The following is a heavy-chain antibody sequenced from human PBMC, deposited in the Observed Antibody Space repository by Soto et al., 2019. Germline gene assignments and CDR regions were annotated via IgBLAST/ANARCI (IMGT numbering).Heavy chain of an antibody. D-gene: IGHD3-22*01. Sequence: GGSLRLSCAASGFTFSSYSMNWVRQAPGKGLEWVAVISYDRSNKYYADSVKGRFTISRDNSKNTLYLQMNSLRAEDTAVYYCARDIAYYDSSGLDYGGQGTLVNVS. V-gene: IGHV3-30*03. CDR2: ISYDRSNK. J-gene: IGHJ4*02. CDR3: ARDIAYYDSSGLDY. CDR1: GFTFSSYS.